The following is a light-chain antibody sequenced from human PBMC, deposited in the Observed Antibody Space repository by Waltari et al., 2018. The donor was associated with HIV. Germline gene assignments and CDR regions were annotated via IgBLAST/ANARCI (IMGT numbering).Light chain of an antibody. CDR3: QQYYSLPFT. Sequence: DIVMTQSPDSLVVSLGERATINCKSSQSVLYSSSSKNYLAWYQQKPGQSPKLLIYWASTRESRVPGRFSGVESGSDCTLTNSSLQAEDVAIYYCQQYYSLPFTVGPVTKGDIK. CDR1: QSVLYSSSSKNY. V-gene: IGKV4-1*01. J-gene: IGKJ3*01. CDR2: WAS.